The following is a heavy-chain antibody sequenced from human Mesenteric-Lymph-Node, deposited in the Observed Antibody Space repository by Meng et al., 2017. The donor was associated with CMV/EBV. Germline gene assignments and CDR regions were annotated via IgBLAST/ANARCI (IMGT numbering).Heavy chain of an antibody. J-gene: IGHJ4*02. CDR3: ARHLPATMVTVAFDS. CDR1: GGSISSSRYY. Sequence: GGSISSSRYYWGWVRQSPGKGLEWIGSVYYTGSTFYNPSLRSRVTISADSSKNQFSLKVSSVTAADTAVYYCARHLPATMVTVAFDSWGQGALVTVSS. V-gene: IGHV4-39*01. D-gene: IGHD4/OR15-4a*01. CDR2: VYYTGST.